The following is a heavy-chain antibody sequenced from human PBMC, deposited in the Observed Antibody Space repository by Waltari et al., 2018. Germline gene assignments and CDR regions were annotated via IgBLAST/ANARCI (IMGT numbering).Heavy chain of an antibody. Sequence: QVQLQESGPRLVKPSETLSLTCTLSDGSLRNYYWSWIRPPAGEGLEWIGRIFPTGSANYNPSLKSRATMSIDSSKNQFSLKINSVTAADTAVYYCARGGHRTFDYWGQGTLITVSS. CDR1: DGSLRNYY. CDR3: ARGGHRTFDY. CDR2: IFPTGSA. J-gene: IGHJ4*02. V-gene: IGHV4-4*07.